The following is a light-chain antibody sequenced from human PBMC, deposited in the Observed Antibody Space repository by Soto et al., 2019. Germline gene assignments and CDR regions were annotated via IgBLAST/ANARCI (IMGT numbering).Light chain of an antibody. Sequence: EIVMTQSPATLSVSQGERATLSCSASQSVSSNLAWYQQKPGQAPRLLIYAASTRATGIPARFSGSGSGTEFTLTISSLQSEDFAVYYCQQYNNWPPWTFGQGTKVEIK. CDR3: QQYNNWPPWT. CDR1: QSVSSN. V-gene: IGKV3D-15*01. CDR2: AAS. J-gene: IGKJ1*01.